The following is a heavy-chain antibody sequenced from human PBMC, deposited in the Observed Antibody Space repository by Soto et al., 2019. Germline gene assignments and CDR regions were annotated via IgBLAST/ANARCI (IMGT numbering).Heavy chain of an antibody. CDR3: AKAFPYYYDSSGYRDY. J-gene: IGHJ4*02. Sequence: PGGSLRLSCAASGFTFSSYAMSWVRQAPGKGLEWVSAISGSGGSTYYADSVKGRFTISRDNSKNTLYLQMNSLRAEDTAVYYCAKAFPYYYDSSGYRDYWGQGTLVTVS. CDR2: ISGSGGST. V-gene: IGHV3-23*01. D-gene: IGHD3-22*01. CDR1: GFTFSSYA.